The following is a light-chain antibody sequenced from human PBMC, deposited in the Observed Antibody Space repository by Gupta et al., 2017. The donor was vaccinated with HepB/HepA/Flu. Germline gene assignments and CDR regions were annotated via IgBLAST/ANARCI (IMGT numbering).Light chain of an antibody. CDR3: SSYAGSDNLGV. CDR1: SSDVGDYNY. Sequence: QSALTQPPSASGSPGQSVTISCTGTSSDVGDYNYVSWYQHPPGKAPKLIIYEVTKRPSGVPDRFSGSKSGNTASLTVSGPQTEDEADYYCSSYAGSDNLGVFGGGTKLTVL. V-gene: IGLV2-8*01. CDR2: EVT. J-gene: IGLJ3*02.